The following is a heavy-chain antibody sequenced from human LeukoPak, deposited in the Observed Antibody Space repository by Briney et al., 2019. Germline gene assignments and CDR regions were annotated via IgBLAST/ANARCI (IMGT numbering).Heavy chain of an antibody. CDR2: ISGSGEST. CDR3: AREHWDFDY. Sequence: PGGSLRLACAASGFTVSSYAMTWVRQAPGKGLEWLSEISGSGESTYYGDSVKGRFTISRDNYKNTLYLQMHSLRAGDTAIYYCAREHWDFDYWGQGTLVTVSS. V-gene: IGHV3-23*01. CDR1: GFTVSSYA. J-gene: IGHJ4*02. D-gene: IGHD7-27*01.